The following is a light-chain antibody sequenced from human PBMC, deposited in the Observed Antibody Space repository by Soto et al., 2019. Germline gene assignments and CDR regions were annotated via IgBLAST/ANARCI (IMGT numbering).Light chain of an antibody. J-gene: IGKJ4*01. Sequence: EIVMTQSPATLSVSPGERATLSCRASQSVSSNLAWYQQKPGQSPGLLLYGASNRASGIPDRFAGSGSGTDFTLTIRRLEPEDFAVYYCKQYGSSPPTFGEGTKVDIK. CDR2: GAS. CDR1: QSVSSN. CDR3: KQYGSSPPT. V-gene: IGKV3-20*01.